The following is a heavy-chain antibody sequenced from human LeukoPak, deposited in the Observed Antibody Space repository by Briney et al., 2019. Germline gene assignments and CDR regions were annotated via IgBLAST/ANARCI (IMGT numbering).Heavy chain of an antibody. Sequence: ASVNVSCKASGYTFTSYDINWVRQATGQGLEWMGWMNPNSGNTGYAQKFQGRVTMTRNTSISTAYMELSSLRSEDTAVYYCARGPSKYGDYAPGRDYWGQGTLVTVSS. V-gene: IGHV1-8*01. D-gene: IGHD4-17*01. CDR3: ARGPSKYGDYAPGRDY. J-gene: IGHJ4*02. CDR2: MNPNSGNT. CDR1: GYTFTSYD.